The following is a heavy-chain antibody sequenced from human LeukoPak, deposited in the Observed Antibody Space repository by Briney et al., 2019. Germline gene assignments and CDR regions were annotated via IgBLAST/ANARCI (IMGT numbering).Heavy chain of an antibody. CDR1: ADSISIYY. CDR3: ARVASYSNFYFDY. D-gene: IGHD4-11*01. V-gene: IGHV4-59*01. CDR2: FYYSGST. Sequence: PSETLSLTCTVSADSISIYYWNWIRQPPGKGLEWIGYFYYSGSTNYNPSLKSRVTISVDTSKNQLSLKLSSVTAADTAVYYCARVASYSNFYFDYWGQGTLVTVSS. J-gene: IGHJ4*02.